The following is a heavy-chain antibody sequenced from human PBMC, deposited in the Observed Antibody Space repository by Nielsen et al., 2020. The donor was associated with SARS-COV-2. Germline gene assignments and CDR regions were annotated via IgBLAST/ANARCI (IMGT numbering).Heavy chain of an antibody. J-gene: IGHJ4*02. CDR3: AKLEQWLDSYYFDY. CDR1: GFSFSTHA. CDR2: ISYDGSNK. V-gene: IGHV3-30*04. D-gene: IGHD6-19*01. Sequence: GESLKISCAASGFSFSTHAIHWVRQAPGKGLEWVAVISYDGSNKYYADSVKGRFTISRDNSKNTLYLQMNSLRAEDTAVYYCAKLEQWLDSYYFDYWGQGTLVTVSS.